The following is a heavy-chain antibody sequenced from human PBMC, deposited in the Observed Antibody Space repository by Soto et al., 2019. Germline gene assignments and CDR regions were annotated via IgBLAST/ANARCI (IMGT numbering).Heavy chain of an antibody. V-gene: IGHV3-48*01. CDR1: GFTFIRYS. D-gene: IGHD3-9*01. CDR2: ISSSSSTI. Sequence: GSLILSCAASGFTFIRYSMNWILQAPGKRLEWVSYISSSSSTIYYADSVKGRFTISRDNAKNSLSLQMNTLRADDTAVYYCVLLPYYDVLTGSYTHLMEFVMDARGQGITVTVSS. CDR3: VLLPYYDVLTGSYTHLMEFVMDA. J-gene: IGHJ6*02.